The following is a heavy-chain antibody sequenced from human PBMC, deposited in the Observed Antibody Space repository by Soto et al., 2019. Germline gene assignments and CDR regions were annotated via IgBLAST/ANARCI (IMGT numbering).Heavy chain of an antibody. D-gene: IGHD6-13*01. J-gene: IGHJ6*02. V-gene: IGHV4-31*03. CDR2: IYYSGST. CDR1: GGSISSGGYY. CDR3: AREAGYSSSYGMDV. Sequence: PSETLSLTCTVSGGSISSGGYYWIWIRQHPGKGLEWIGYIYYSGSTYYNPSLKSRVTISVDTSKNQFSLKLSSVTAADTAVYYCAREAGYSSSYGMDVWGQGTTVTVSS.